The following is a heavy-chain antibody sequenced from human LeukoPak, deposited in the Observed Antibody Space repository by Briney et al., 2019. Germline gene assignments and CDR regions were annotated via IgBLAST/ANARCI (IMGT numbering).Heavy chain of an antibody. CDR3: ARVGGYCSSTSCQGHDAFDI. V-gene: IGHV3-38-3*01. D-gene: IGHD2-2*01. J-gene: IGHJ3*02. CDR2: ISGGST. Sequence: GGSLRLSCAASGFTFSSYGMHWVRQAPGKGLEWVSSISGGSTYYADSRKGRFTISRDNSKNTLHLQMNSLRAEDTAVYYCARVGGYCSSTSCQGHDAFDIWGQGTMVTVSS. CDR1: GFTFSSYG.